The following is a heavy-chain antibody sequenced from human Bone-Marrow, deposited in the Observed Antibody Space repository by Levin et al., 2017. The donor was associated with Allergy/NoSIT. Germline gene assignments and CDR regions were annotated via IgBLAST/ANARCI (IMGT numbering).Heavy chain of an antibody. V-gene: IGHV4-59*01. Sequence: SQTLSLTCTVSGGSISSYFWSWIRQPPGKGLEWIGYMSYRGNTKYNPSLKSRVTISGDTPKNQFFLKLNSVTAADTAVYYCARQDNWFFDFWGQGALVTVAS. CDR2: MSYRGNT. CDR3: ARQDNWFFDF. D-gene: IGHD1-20*01. CDR1: GGSISSYF. J-gene: IGHJ4*02.